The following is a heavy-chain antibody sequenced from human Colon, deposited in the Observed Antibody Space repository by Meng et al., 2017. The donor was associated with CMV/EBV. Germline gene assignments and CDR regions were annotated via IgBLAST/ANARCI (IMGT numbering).Heavy chain of an antibody. CDR2: INPGDSDT. CDR3: ARQSIGYCTNGVCSHFDY. Sequence: GESLKISCKYFGYSFTNCWIGWVRQMPGKGLEWMGIINPGDSDTQYRASFQGQVTISADKSINTAYLQWSSLKASDTAMYYCARQSIGYCTNGVCSHFDYWGQGTLVTVSS. V-gene: IGHV5-51*01. CDR1: GYSFTNCW. J-gene: IGHJ4*02. D-gene: IGHD2-8*01.